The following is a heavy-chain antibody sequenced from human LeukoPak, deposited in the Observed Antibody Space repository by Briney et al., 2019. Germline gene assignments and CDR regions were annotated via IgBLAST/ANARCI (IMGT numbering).Heavy chain of an antibody. Sequence: SGTLSLTCAVSGGSISSTNWWSWVRQPAGKGLEWIGRIYTSGSTNYNPSLKSRVTMSVDTSKNQFSLKLSSVTAADTAVYYCARVDSGSYSNVAYFDYWGQGTLVTVSS. V-gene: IGHV4-4*02. D-gene: IGHD1-26*01. CDR1: GGSISSTNW. CDR3: ARVDSGSYSNVAYFDY. CDR2: IYTSGST. J-gene: IGHJ4*02.